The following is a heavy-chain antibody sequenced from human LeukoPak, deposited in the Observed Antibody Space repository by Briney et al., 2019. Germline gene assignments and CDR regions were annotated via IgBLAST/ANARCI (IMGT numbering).Heavy chain of an antibody. D-gene: IGHD3-10*01. CDR2: IYYSGST. V-gene: IGHV4-39*07. J-gene: IGHJ4*02. Sequence: PSETLSLTCTVSGGSISSSSYYWGWIRQPPGKGLEWIGSIYYSGSTYYNPSPKSRVTISVDTSKNQFSLKLSSVTAADTAVYYCAREPRVVPAAKLSGYYGSGRYHFDYWGQGTLVTVSS. CDR1: GGSISSSSYY. CDR3: AREPRVVPAAKLSGYYGSGRYHFDY.